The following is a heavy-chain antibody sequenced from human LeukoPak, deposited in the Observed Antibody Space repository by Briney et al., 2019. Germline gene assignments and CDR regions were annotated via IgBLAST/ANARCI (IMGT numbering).Heavy chain of an antibody. CDR3: AKQLGYCSDGSCYFPY. Sequence: TGGSLRLSCAASGFTFSSYSMNWVRQAPGKGLEWVSSISSSSSYIYYADSVKGRFTISRDNAKNSLYLQMNSLRAEDTAVYYCAKQLGYCSDGSCYFPYWGQGPLVTVSS. J-gene: IGHJ4*02. CDR1: GFTFSSYS. D-gene: IGHD2-15*01. V-gene: IGHV3-21*01. CDR2: ISSSSSYI.